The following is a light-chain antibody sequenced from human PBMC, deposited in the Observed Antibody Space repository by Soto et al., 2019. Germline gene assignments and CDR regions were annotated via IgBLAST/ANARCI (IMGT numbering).Light chain of an antibody. CDR2: DVS. CDR1: RSDVGGYDY. J-gene: IGLJ2*01. V-gene: IGLV2-14*01. CDR3: SSYTSISTLGVV. Sequence: QSALTQPASVSGSPGQSITISCTGTRSDVGGYDYVSWYQQHPGKAPKLMIYDVSNRPSGVSKRFSGSKSGNTASLTISGLQAEDEADYYCSSYTSISTLGVVFGGGTKLTVL.